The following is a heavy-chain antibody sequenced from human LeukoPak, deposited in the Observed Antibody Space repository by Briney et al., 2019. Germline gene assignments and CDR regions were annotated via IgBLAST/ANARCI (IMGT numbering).Heavy chain of an antibody. CDR2: ISSSGSTI. J-gene: IGHJ3*02. CDR1: GFTFSDYY. Sequence: GGSLRLSCAASGFTFSDYYMSWIRQAPGKGLEWVSYISSSGSTIYYADSVKGRFTISRDNAKNSLYLQMNSLRAEDTAVYYCARAPYYYDSSGYYDDAFDIWGQGTMVTVSS. V-gene: IGHV3-11*01. CDR3: ARAPYYYDSSGYYDDAFDI. D-gene: IGHD3-22*01.